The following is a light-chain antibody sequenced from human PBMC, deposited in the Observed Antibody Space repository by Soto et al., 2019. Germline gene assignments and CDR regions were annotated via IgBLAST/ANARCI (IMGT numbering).Light chain of an antibody. J-gene: IGKJ1*01. V-gene: IGKV1-39*01. CDR2: AAS. CDR3: QQSYKSPRT. CDR1: QTIIRY. Sequence: DIQMTQSPSSLSASIGDRVTITCRASQTIIRYLNWYQQKPGKAPRLLIYAASSLQSGVPSRFSGSGSGTDFTLTVSSLQPKDFATYYCQQSYKSPRTFGQGTRVEIK.